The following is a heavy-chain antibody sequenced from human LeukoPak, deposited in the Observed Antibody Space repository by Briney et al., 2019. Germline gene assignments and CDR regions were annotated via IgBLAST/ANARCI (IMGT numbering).Heavy chain of an antibody. CDR2: IYYSGST. V-gene: IGHV4-59*01. CDR1: GGSISSYY. J-gene: IGHJ6*02. CDR3: ARDRVLLWFGELDYYYYYGMDV. Sequence: SETLSLTCTVSGGSISSYYWSWIRQPPGKGLEWIGYIYYSGSTNYNPSLKSRVTISVDTSKNQFSLKLSSVTAADTAVYYCARDRVLLWFGELDYYYYYGMDVWGQGTTVTVSS. D-gene: IGHD3-10*01.